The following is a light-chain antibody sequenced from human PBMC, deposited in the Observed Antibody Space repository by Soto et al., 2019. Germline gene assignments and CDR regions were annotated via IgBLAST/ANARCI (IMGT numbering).Light chain of an antibody. CDR3: QQYDSLPIT. J-gene: IGKJ5*01. Sequence: EIVLTQSPNTLSLSPGERATLSCRASQSVSSSYLAWYQQKAGQAPRLLIYGASSRATGIPDRFSGSGSGTDFTLTISRLEPEDFAVYYCQQYDSLPITFGQGTRLEI. CDR2: GAS. V-gene: IGKV3-20*01. CDR1: QSVSSSY.